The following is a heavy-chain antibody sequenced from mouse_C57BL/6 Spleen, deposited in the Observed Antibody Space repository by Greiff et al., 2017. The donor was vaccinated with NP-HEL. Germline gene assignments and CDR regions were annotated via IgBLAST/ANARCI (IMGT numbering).Heavy chain of an antibody. J-gene: IGHJ3*01. CDR3: AREDYYGSPWFAY. CDR1: GYTFTDYY. D-gene: IGHD1-1*01. Sequence: VHVKQSGPVLVKPGASVKMSCKASGYTFTDYYMNWVKQSHGKSLEWIGVINPYNGGTSYNQKFKGKATLTVDKSSSTAYMELNSLTSEDSAVYYCAREDYYGSPWFAYWGQGTLVTVSA. CDR2: INPYNGGT. V-gene: IGHV1-19*01.